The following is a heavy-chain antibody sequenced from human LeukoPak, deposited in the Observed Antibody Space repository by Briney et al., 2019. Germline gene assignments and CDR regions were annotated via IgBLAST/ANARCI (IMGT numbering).Heavy chain of an antibody. J-gene: IGHJ5*02. CDR1: GFTVSSNY. CDR3: ARDLFSGFNWFDP. V-gene: IGHV3-66*01. D-gene: IGHD6-19*01. CDR2: IYSGGST. Sequence: GGSLRLSCAASGFTVSSNYMSWVRQAPGKGLEWVSIIYSGGSTYYADSVKGRFTISRDNAKNSLYLQMNSLRAEDTAVYYCARDLFSGFNWFDPWGQGTLVTVSS.